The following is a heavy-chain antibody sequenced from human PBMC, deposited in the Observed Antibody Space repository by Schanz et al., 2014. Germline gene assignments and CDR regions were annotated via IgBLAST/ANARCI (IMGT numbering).Heavy chain of an antibody. CDR2: ISGTTTYT. Sequence: QVQLVESGGGLVKPGGSLRLSCAASGFTFSDYYMSWIRQAPGKGLEWVSYISGTTTYTNYADSVKGRFTISRDSPKNTLYLQMNSLRAEDTALYYCAREQIMAAAGLVDYWGHGTLVTVSS. V-gene: IGHV3-11*06. J-gene: IGHJ4*01. CDR3: AREQIMAAAGLVDY. D-gene: IGHD6-13*01. CDR1: GFTFSDYY.